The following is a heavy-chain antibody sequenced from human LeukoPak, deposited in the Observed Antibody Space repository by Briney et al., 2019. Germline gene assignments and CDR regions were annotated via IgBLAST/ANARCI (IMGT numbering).Heavy chain of an antibody. Sequence: ASVKVSCKASGYTFTSYDINWVRQATGQGLEWMGWMNPNSGNTGYAQKFQGGVTMTRNTSISTAYMELSSLRSEDTAVYYCARGSMVRGVIIITQPYYYYYYMDVWGKGTTVTISS. CDR3: ARGSMVRGVIIITQPYYYYYYMDV. CDR1: GYTFTSYD. D-gene: IGHD3-10*01. V-gene: IGHV1-8*01. CDR2: MNPNSGNT. J-gene: IGHJ6*03.